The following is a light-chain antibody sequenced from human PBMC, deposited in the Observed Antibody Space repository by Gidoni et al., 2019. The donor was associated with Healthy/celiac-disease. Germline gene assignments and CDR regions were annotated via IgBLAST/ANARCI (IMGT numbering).Light chain of an antibody. CDR2: GAS. CDR1: QSVSSSY. J-gene: IGKJ4*01. CDR3: QQYGSSPPLT. V-gene: IGKV3-20*01. Sequence: DIVLTQSPGTLSLSSGESATLSCRASQSVSSSYLAWYQQKPGQAPRLLIYGASSRATGIPDRCSGSGSGTDFTLTISRLEPEDFAVYYCQQYGSSPPLTFGGGTKVEIK.